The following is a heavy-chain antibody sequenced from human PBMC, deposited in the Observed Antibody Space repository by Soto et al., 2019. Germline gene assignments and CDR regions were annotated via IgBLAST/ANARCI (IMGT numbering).Heavy chain of an antibody. Sequence: GASVKVSCKASGYTFTSYDINWVRQATGQGLEWMGWMNPNSGNTGYAQKFQGRVTMTRNTSISTAYVELSSLRSEDTAVYYCASLYYDILTGYYKALAYWGQGTLVTVSS. CDR1: GYTFTSYD. J-gene: IGHJ4*02. CDR3: ASLYYDILTGYYKALAY. CDR2: MNPNSGNT. V-gene: IGHV1-8*01. D-gene: IGHD3-9*01.